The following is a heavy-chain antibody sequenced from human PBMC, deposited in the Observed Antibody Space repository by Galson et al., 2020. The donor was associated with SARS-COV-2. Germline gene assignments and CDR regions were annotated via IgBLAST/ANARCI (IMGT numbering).Heavy chain of an antibody. CDR2: IYYSGST. CDR1: GGSISSSSYY. CDR3: AGEVVGATKYYYYYGMDV. Sequence: ETLSLTCTVSGGSISSSSYYWGWIRQPPGKGLEWIGSIYYSGSTYYNPSLKSRVTISVDTSKNQFSLKLSSVTAADTAVYYCAGEVVGATKYYYYYGMDVWGQGTTVTVSS. D-gene: IGHD1-26*01. V-gene: IGHV4-39*07. J-gene: IGHJ6*02.